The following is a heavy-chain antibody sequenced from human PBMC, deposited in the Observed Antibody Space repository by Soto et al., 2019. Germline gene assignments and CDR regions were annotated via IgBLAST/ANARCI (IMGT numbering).Heavy chain of an antibody. CDR2: IIPIFTTT. J-gene: IGHJ4*02. CDR3: ARPSGLLGQYSALVDY. V-gene: IGHV1-69*13. CDR1: GGTFSNSA. Sequence: SVKVSCKASGGTFSNSAIAWVRQAPGQGLEWLGMIIPIFTTTNYAQKFKDRLTISADGSTSTAYMELSGLKSEDTAVYFCARPSGLLGQYSALVDYWGQGTLVTVS. D-gene: IGHD6-6*01.